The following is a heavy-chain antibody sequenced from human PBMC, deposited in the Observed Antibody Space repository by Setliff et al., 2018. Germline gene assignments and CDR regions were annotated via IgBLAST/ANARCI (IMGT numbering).Heavy chain of an antibody. CDR1: GFTFSDSA. CDR3: IRPQTPDDDHSSGYYGF. CDR2: IRAKVSDYAT. J-gene: IGHJ4*02. Sequence: GGSLRLSCAASGFTFSDSAVHWVRQASGRGLEWVGRIRAKVSDYATAYAASLKGRFTISGDDSKNTAYLQMNSLETEDTALYYCIRPQTPDDDHSSGYYGFWGQGTPVTVSS. V-gene: IGHV3-73*01. D-gene: IGHD3-22*01.